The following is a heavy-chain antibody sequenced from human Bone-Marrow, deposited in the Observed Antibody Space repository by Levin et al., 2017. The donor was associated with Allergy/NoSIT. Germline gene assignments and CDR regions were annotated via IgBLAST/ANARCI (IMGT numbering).Heavy chain of an antibody. CDR1: GYTFTSFD. V-gene: IGHV1-8*01. D-gene: IGHD5-12*01. CDR3: ARGELGSGYLFDY. Sequence: GESLKISCKTSGYTFTSFDINWVRQATGQGLEWMGWMYPKSDNAGYAQKFQGRVTMTRNTSISTAYMELSSLRSEDTAIYYCARGELGSGYLFDYWAREPWSPSPQ. J-gene: IGHJ4*02. CDR2: MYPKSDNA.